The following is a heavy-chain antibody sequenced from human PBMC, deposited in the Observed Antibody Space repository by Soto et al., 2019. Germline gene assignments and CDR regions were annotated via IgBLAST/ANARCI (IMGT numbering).Heavy chain of an antibody. CDR2: ISAYSGNT. CDR3: ARVSGYCTSTTCHDY. CDR1: GYIFSNYG. Sequence: VQLVQSGAEVKKPGASVKVSCKASGYIFSNYGISWVRQAPGQGLQWMGWISAYSGNTDYAQNLQGRVTMTTDTSTSTAYMELRSLRSDDTAVYYCARVSGYCTSTTCHDYWCQGTLVTVSS. V-gene: IGHV1-18*01. J-gene: IGHJ4*02. D-gene: IGHD2-2*01.